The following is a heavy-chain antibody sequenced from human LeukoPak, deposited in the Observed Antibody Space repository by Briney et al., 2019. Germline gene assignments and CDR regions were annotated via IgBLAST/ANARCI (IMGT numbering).Heavy chain of an antibody. CDR1: GYTFTGYY. CDR3: ARKRGSSLYYFDY. V-gene: IGHV1-2*02. J-gene: IGHJ4*02. CDR2: INPNSGGT. Sequence: VASVKVSCKASGYTFTGYYMHWVRQAPGQGLEWMGWINPNSGGTNYAQKFQGRVTMTRDTSISTAYMELSRLRSDDTAVYYCARKRGSSLYYFDYWGQGPLVTVSS. D-gene: IGHD6-13*01.